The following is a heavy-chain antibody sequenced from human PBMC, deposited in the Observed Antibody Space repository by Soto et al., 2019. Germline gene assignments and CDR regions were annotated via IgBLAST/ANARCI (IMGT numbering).Heavy chain of an antibody. J-gene: IGHJ4*02. Sequence: PSETLSLTCAVYGGSFSGYYWSCIRQPPGKGLEWIGEINHSGSTNYNPSLKSRVTISVDTSKNQFSLKLSSVTAADTAVYYCARGVEGSGNKRFDYWGQGTQVTVSS. CDR1: GGSFSGYY. CDR2: INHSGST. D-gene: IGHD6-19*01. CDR3: ARGVEGSGNKRFDY. V-gene: IGHV4-34*01.